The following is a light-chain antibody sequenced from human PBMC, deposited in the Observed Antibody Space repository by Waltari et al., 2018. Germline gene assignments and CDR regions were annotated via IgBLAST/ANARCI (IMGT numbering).Light chain of an antibody. Sequence: EIMLTQSPATLSLSPVERATLSCRASQSVSSYLSWYQQKQGQAPRHLIYDASNRATGSAARFSGSGSGTDFTLTISSLEPEDVAVYYCQQRSNCLWTFGQGTKVEIK. J-gene: IGKJ1*01. CDR3: QQRSNCLWT. V-gene: IGKV3-11*01. CDR2: DAS. CDR1: QSVSSY.